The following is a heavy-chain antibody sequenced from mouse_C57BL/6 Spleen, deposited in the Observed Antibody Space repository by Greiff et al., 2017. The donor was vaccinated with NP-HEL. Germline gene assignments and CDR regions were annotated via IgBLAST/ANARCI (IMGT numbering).Heavy chain of an antibody. V-gene: IGHV1-64*01. D-gene: IGHD3-1*01. CDR3: AREGATRYLDY. CDR2: IHPNSGST. Sequence: VQLQQPGAELVKPGASVKLSCKASGYTFTSYWVHWVKQRPGQGLEWIGMIHPNSGSTNYNEKFKSKATVTVDKSSSTAYMQLSSLTSEDSAVYYCAREGATRYLDYWGQGTTLTVSS. J-gene: IGHJ2*01. CDR1: GYTFTSYW.